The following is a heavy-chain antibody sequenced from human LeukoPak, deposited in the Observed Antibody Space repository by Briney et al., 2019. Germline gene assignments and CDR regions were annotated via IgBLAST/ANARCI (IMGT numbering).Heavy chain of an antibody. J-gene: IGHJ5*02. D-gene: IGHD2-2*01. CDR2: ISNNGDGT. CDR3: VKDRRCSSTSCYVFDP. Sequence: PGGSLRLSCSASGFTFSSYAMHWVRQAPGKGLEYVAVISNNGDGTKYADSVKGRFTISRDNSKNTLYLQMSSLRAEDTAVYYCVKDRRCSSTSCYVFDPWGQGTLVTVSS. V-gene: IGHV3-64D*06. CDR1: GFTFSSYA.